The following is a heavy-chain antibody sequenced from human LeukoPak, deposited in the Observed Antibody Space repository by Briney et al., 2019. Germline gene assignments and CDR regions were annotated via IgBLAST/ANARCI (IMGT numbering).Heavy chain of an antibody. Sequence: GSLRLSCAASGFTFSSYAMSWVRQAPGKGLEWVSAISGSGGSTYYADSVKGRFTISRDNSKNTLYLQMNSLRAEDTAVYYCARDFYPPGYYDSSGYPTNRFDYWGQGTLVTVSS. CDR2: ISGSGGST. CDR1: GFTFSSYA. V-gene: IGHV3-23*01. CDR3: ARDFYPPGYYDSSGYPTNRFDY. D-gene: IGHD3-22*01. J-gene: IGHJ4*02.